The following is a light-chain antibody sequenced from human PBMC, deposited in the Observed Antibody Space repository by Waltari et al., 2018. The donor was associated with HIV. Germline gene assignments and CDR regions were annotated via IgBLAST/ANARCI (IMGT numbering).Light chain of an antibody. CDR1: QSVSSSY. J-gene: IGKJ3*01. CDR2: GAS. V-gene: IGKV3-20*01. Sequence: EIVLTQSPGTLSLSPGERATLSCRASQSVSSSYLAWYQQKPGQAPRLLIYGASSRATGIPDRFSGSVSGTDFTLTISILEPEDFAVYYCQLYGISPRVTFGPGTKVDIK. CDR3: QLYGISPRVT.